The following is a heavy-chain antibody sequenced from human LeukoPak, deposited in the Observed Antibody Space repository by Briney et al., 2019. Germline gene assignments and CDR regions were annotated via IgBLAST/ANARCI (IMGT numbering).Heavy chain of an antibody. CDR2: IYYSGST. J-gene: IGHJ4*02. CDR3: ARLGGNSQDY. CDR1: GGSISSSY. V-gene: IGHV4-59*08. D-gene: IGHD1-7*01. Sequence: SSETLSLTCTVSGGSISSSYWSWIRQPPGEGLEWIGYIYYSGSTNYNPSLKSRVTISVDTSKNRFSLKLSSVTAADTAVYYCARLGGNSQDYWGQGALVTVSS.